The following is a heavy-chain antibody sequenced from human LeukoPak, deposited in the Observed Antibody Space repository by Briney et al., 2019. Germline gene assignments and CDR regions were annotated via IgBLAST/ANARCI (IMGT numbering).Heavy chain of an antibody. D-gene: IGHD1-1*01. CDR2: ISSSSSTI. V-gene: IGHV3-48*01. Sequence: PGGSLRLSCAASGFTFSTYAMNWVRQAPGKGLEWVSYISSSSSTIFYADSVKGRFTISRDNAKNLPYLQMNSLRAEDTAVYYCARPRNWPHWSDPWGQGTLVTVSS. CDR1: GFTFSTYA. J-gene: IGHJ5*02. CDR3: ARPRNWPHWSDP.